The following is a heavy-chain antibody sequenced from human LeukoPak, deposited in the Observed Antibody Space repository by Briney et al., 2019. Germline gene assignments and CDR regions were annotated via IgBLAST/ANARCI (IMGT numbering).Heavy chain of an antibody. Sequence: PSETLSLTCTVSGASISDYFWSWIRQSPGKGLEWIGYIYYKGDTNYNPSLTSRVTISMNTSKNQFSLKLKSVTSADTAVYYCARDRRYCTGGTCYLDPYFDYWSQGTLVTVSS. J-gene: IGHJ4*02. CDR3: ARDRRYCTGGTCYLDPYFDY. CDR1: GASISDYF. CDR2: IYYKGDT. V-gene: IGHV4-59*13. D-gene: IGHD2-8*02.